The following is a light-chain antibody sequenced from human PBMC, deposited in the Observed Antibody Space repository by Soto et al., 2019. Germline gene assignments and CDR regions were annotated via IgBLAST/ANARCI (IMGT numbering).Light chain of an antibody. CDR3: QQRSIWPLT. Sequence: EIVLTQSPATLSLSPGERATLSCRATENLRTFLAWYQQKAGQAPRLLIYDASNRATGIPARFSGSGSGTVFTLTISNLEPEDSAVYYCQQRSIWPLTFGGGTKVDIK. CDR2: DAS. J-gene: IGKJ4*01. CDR1: ENLRTF. V-gene: IGKV3-11*01.